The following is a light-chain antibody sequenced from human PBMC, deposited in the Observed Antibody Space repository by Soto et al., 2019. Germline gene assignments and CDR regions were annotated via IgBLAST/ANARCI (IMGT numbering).Light chain of an antibody. CDR3: QQRSSRPRR. CDR1: QSVSSY. CDR2: DAS. J-gene: IGKJ1*01. Sequence: EGDLTHSRAALFLPPAHIVKLSYRASQSVSSYLAWYQQKPGQAPRLLIYDASNRATGIPARFSGSGSGTDFTLTITNLEPEDFAIYYCQQRSSRPRRFGQVTKVDIK. V-gene: IGKV3-11*01.